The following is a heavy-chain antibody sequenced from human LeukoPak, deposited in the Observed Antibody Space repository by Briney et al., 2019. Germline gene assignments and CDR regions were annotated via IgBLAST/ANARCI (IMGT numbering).Heavy chain of an antibody. CDR3: AKERYDFWSGYYSPTPYFDY. D-gene: IGHD3-3*01. CDR1: GFTFDDYA. CDR2: ISGDGGST. V-gene: IGHV3-43*02. Sequence: GGSLRLSCAASGFTFDDYAMHWVRQAPGKGLECVSLISGDGGSTYYADSVKGRFTISRDNSKNSLYLQMNSLRTEDTALYYCAKERYDFWSGYYSPTPYFDYWGQGTLVTVSS. J-gene: IGHJ4*02.